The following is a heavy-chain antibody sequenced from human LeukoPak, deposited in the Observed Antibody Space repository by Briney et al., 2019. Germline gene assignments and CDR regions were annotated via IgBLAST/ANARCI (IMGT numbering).Heavy chain of an antibody. J-gene: IGHJ4*02. V-gene: IGHV3-23*01. CDR2: ISGSGGST. Sequence: GGSLRLSCAASGFTFSSYGMHWVRQAPGKGLEWVSAISGSGGSTYYADSVKGRFTISRDNSKNTLYLQMNSLRAEDTAVYYCAKLAMVVTASAPFDYWGQGTLVTVSS. D-gene: IGHD2-21*02. CDR3: AKLAMVVTASAPFDY. CDR1: GFTFSSYG.